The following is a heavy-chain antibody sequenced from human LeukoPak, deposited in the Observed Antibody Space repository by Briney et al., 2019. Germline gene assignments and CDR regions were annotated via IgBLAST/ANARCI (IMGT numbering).Heavy chain of an antibody. CDR3: ARDLYILNPKEYSSSGDWFDP. Sequence: GGSLRLSCAASGFTFDDYAMHWVRQAPGKGLEWVSGISWNSGSIGYADSVKGRFTISRDNAKNSLYLQMNSLRAEDTAVYYCARDLYILNPKEYSSSGDWFDPWGQGTLVTVSS. CDR2: ISWNSGSI. J-gene: IGHJ5*02. D-gene: IGHD6-6*01. CDR1: GFTFDDYA. V-gene: IGHV3-9*01.